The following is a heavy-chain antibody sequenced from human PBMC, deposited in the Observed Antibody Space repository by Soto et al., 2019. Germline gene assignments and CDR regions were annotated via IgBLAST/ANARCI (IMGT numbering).Heavy chain of an antibody. V-gene: IGHV1-46*01. D-gene: IGHD2-21*01. J-gene: IGHJ4*02. CDR1: GGTFSSYA. CDR3: ARGKYHSDRIDWPQHY. Sequence: GASVKVSCKASGGTFSSYAISWVRQAPGHGLEWMGMIHPGGGSTSYAQKFQGRVTMTRDTSTSTAYMELSSMRSEDTAVYYCARGKYHSDRIDWPQHYWXQGTLVTVSS. CDR2: IHPGGGST.